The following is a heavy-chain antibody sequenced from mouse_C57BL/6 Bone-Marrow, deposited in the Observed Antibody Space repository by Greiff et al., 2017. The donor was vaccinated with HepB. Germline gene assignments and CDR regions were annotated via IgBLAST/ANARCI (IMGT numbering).Heavy chain of an antibody. CDR3: ARGDDY. Sequence: EVKLMESGGGLVKPGGSLKLSCAASGFTFSSYAMSWVRQTPEKRLEWVATISDGGSYTYYPDNVKGRFTISRDNAKNNLYLQMSHLKSEDTAMYYCARGDDYWGQGTTLTVSS. V-gene: IGHV5-4*03. J-gene: IGHJ2*01. CDR1: GFTFSSYA. CDR2: ISDGGSYT.